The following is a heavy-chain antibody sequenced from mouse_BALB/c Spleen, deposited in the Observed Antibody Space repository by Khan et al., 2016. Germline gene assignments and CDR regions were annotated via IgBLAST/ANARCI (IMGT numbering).Heavy chain of an antibody. D-gene: IGHD2-1*01. CDR1: GFDFSRYW. V-gene: IGHV4-1*02. CDR3: GGGNYCPGSLDY. CDR2: INPDTITI. J-gene: IGHJ2*01. Sequence: EVKLLESGGGLVQPGGSLKLSCAASGFDFSRYWMSWVRQAPGQGLEWIGEINPDTITIDYAPSLKDKFIIYRDNAKNTLYLQLSKVRSEATALDEGGGGNYCPGSLDYGGQGTTLTVSS.